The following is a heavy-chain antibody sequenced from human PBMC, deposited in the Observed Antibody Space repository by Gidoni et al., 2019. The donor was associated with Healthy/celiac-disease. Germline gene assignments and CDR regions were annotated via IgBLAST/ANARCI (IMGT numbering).Heavy chain of an antibody. CDR3: ARATLAILTGYYPTSFDY. J-gene: IGHJ4*02. Sequence: EVQLVESGGGLVKPGGSLRLSCAASGFTLSSYSMNWVRQAPGKGLEWVSSISSISSYIYYADSVKGRFTISRDNAKNSLYLQMNSLRAEDTAVYYCARATLAILTGYYPTSFDYWGQGTLVTVSS. CDR1: GFTLSSYS. D-gene: IGHD3-9*01. CDR2: ISSISSYI. V-gene: IGHV3-21*01.